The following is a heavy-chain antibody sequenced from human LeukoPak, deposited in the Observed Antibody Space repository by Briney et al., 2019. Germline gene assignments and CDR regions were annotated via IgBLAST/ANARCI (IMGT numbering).Heavy chain of an antibody. CDR3: ARHAENNWGNWFDP. Sequence: PGGSLRLSCAASGFTFSDYYMSWIRQAPGKGLEWVSYISSSGSTIYYADSVKGRFTISRDNAKNSLYLQMNSLRAEDTAVYYCARHAENNWGNWFDPWGQGTLVTVSS. V-gene: IGHV3-11*04. J-gene: IGHJ5*02. CDR1: GFTFSDYY. CDR2: ISSSGSTI. D-gene: IGHD7-27*01.